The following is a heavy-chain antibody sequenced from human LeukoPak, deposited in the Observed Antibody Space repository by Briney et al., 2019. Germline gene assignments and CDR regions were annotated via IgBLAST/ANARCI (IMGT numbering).Heavy chain of an antibody. CDR2: INHSGST. Sequence: PSETLSLTCAVYGGSFSGYYWSWIRRPPGKGLEWIGEINHSGSTNYNPSLKSRVTISVDTSKNQFSLKLSSVTAADTAVYYCARARAARHDAFDIWGQGTMVTVSS. V-gene: IGHV4-34*01. D-gene: IGHD6-6*01. CDR3: ARARAARHDAFDI. J-gene: IGHJ3*02. CDR1: GGSFSGYY.